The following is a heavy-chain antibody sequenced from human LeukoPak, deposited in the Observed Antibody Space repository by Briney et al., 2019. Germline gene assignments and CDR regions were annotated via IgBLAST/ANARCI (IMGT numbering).Heavy chain of an antibody. J-gene: IGHJ4*02. D-gene: IGHD2-8*02. CDR3: ARDLVGLTGDF. CDR2: INIDGSTT. CDR1: GFIFTTYW. Sequence: GGSLRLSCAASGFIFTTYWMHWVRQVPGKGLMWVSQINIDGSTTKYADSVKGRFIISRDNAKNTVYLQMNSLRAEDTAVYYCARDLVGLTGDFWGQGALVTVSS. V-gene: IGHV3-74*03.